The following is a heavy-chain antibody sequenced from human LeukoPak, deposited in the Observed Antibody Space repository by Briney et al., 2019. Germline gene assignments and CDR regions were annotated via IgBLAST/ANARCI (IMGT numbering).Heavy chain of an antibody. D-gene: IGHD4-17*01. V-gene: IGHV4-59*12. CDR3: ARIYGDRNWFDP. CDR1: GGSISSYY. J-gene: IGHJ5*02. Sequence: KTSETLSLTCTVSGGSISSYYWSWIRQPPGKGLERIGYIYYSGSTYYNPSLKSRVTISVDTSKNQFSLKLSSVTAADTAVYYCARIYGDRNWFDPWGQGTLVTVSS. CDR2: IYYSGST.